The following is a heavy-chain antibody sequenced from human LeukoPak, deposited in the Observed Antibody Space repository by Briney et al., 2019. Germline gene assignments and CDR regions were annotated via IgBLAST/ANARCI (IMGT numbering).Heavy chain of an antibody. CDR2: IYPGDSDT. J-gene: IGHJ6*02. Sequence: GESLKISCQGSGYIFASYWIGWVRQMPGKGLEWMGIIYPGDSDTRYSPSFQGQVTISADKSINTAYLQWSSLKASDTAMYYCARLGDYGMDVWGQGTTVAVSS. V-gene: IGHV5-51*01. CDR3: ARLGDYGMDV. CDR1: GYIFASYW.